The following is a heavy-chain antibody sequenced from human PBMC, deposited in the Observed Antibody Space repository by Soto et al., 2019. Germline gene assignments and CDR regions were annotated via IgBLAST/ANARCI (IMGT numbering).Heavy chain of an antibody. V-gene: IGHV1-69*01. J-gene: IGHJ6*02. Sequence: QVQLVQSGAEVKKPGSSVKVSCKASGGTFSSYAISWVRQAPGQGLEWMGGIIPIFGTANYAQKFQGRVTITADEATSTAYMELSSLRSEDTAVYYCARDRGVVTALYCYCGMDVWGQGPTVTVSS. CDR2: IIPIFGTA. CDR3: ARDRGVVTALYCYCGMDV. CDR1: GGTFSSYA. D-gene: IGHD2-15*01.